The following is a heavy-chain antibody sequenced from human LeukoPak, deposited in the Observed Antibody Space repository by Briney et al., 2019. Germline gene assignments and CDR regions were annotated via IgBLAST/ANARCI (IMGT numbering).Heavy chain of an antibody. CDR2: ISYDGSNK. D-gene: IGHD2-2*01. Sequence: PGRSLRLSCAASGFTFSSYAMHWVRQAPGKGLEWVAVISYDGSNKYYADSVKGRFTISRDNSKNTLYLQMNSLRAEDTAVYYCANAAGSVVVPAAIPFDYWGQGTLVTVSS. V-gene: IGHV3-30-3*01. CDR3: ANAAGSVVVPAAIPFDY. J-gene: IGHJ4*02. CDR1: GFTFSSYA.